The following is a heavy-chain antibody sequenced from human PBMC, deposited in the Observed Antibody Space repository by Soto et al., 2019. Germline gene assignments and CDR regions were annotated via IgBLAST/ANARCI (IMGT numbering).Heavy chain of an antibody. Sequence: SETLSLTCAVYGGSFSGYYWSWIRQPPGKGLEWIGEINHSGSTNYNPSLKSRVTISVDTSKNQFSLKLSSVTAADTAVYYCARYFRRKPYYYYGMDVWAKGPRSPSP. CDR3: ARYFRRKPYYYYGMDV. CDR2: INHSGST. V-gene: IGHV4-34*01. J-gene: IGHJ6*02. CDR1: GGSFSGYY.